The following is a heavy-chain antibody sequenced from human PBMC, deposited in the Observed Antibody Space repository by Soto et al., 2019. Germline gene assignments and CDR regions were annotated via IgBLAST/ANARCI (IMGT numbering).Heavy chain of an antibody. D-gene: IGHD2-8*01. V-gene: IGHV4-59*01. J-gene: IGHJ5*02. Sequence: PSETVSLTSTVSGGSISSYYWSWIRQPPGKGLELIGYIYYIGSTNFNPSLKSSVTISVDTAKNQFSLKLSSVTAADTAVYYCARDRGGRGYCTNGVCFPYGWFEPGRQGTLVTVS. CDR2: IYYIGST. CDR3: ARDRGGRGYCTNGVCFPYGWFEP. CDR1: GGSISSYY.